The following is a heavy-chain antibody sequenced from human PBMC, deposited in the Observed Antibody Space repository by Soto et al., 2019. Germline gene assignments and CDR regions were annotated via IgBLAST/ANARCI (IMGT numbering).Heavy chain of an antibody. CDR1: GGSISSGGYY. D-gene: IGHD3-9*01. Sequence: QVQLQESGPGLVKPSQTLSLTCTVSGGSISSGGYYWSWIRQHPGKVLEWIGYIYYSGSTYYNPSLKSRVTISVDTSKNQFSLKLSSVTAADTAVYYCARSKDWLLSFDYWGQGTLVTVSS. CDR2: IYYSGST. V-gene: IGHV4-31*03. J-gene: IGHJ4*02. CDR3: ARSKDWLLSFDY.